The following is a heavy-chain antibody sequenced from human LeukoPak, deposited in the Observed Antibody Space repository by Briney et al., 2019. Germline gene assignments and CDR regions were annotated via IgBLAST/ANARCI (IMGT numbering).Heavy chain of an antibody. CDR2: ISGSGGST. D-gene: IGHD5-12*01. Sequence: TSETLSLTCAVSGGSISSSNWWSWVRQPPGKGLEWVSAISGSGGSTYYADSVKGRFTISRDNSKNTLYLQMNSLRAEDTAVYYCAKGMDIVATISDYWGQGTLVTVSS. CDR1: GGSISSSN. CDR3: AKGMDIVATISDY. J-gene: IGHJ4*02. V-gene: IGHV3-23*01.